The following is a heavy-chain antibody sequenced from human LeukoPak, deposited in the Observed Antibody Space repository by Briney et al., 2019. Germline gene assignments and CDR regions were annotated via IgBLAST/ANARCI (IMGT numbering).Heavy chain of an antibody. J-gene: IGHJ4*02. CDR2: ISSSSSYI. CDR3: GRNYYDSSGYYYFGIDY. Sequence: GGSLRLSCAASGFTFSSYSMNWVRQAPGKGLERVSSISSSSSYIYYADSVKGRFTISRDNSKNTLYLQMNSLRAEDTAVYYCGRNYYDSSGYYYFGIDYWGQGTLVTVSS. V-gene: IGHV3-21*04. D-gene: IGHD3-22*01. CDR1: GFTFSSYS.